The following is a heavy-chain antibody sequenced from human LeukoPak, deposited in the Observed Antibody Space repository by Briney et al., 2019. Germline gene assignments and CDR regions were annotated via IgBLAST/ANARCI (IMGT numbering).Heavy chain of an antibody. V-gene: IGHV4-31*03. CDR3: ARGSSSYSKFEY. CDR2: IYYSGST. D-gene: IGHD3-22*01. CDR1: GGSISSGGYY. J-gene: IGHJ4*02. Sequence: SQTLSLTRTVSGGSISSGGYYWSWIRQHPGKGLQWIGYIYYSGSTYYNPSLKTRVTISVATSKNQFSLKLSSVTPAATAVSYCARGSSSYSKFEYWGQGTLVTVSS.